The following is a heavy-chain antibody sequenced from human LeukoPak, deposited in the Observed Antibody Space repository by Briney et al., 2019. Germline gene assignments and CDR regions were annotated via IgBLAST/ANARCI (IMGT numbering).Heavy chain of an antibody. D-gene: IGHD3-10*02. J-gene: IGHJ6*04. CDR3: AELGITMIGGV. CDR1: GFTFSSYG. Sequence: GGSLRLSCAASGFTFSSYGMSWVRQAPGKGVEWVSSNSGSGGSTYYADSVKGRFTISRDNAKNSLYLQMNSLRAEDTAVYYCAELGITMIGGVWGKGTTVTISS. V-gene: IGHV3-23*01. CDR2: NSGSGGST.